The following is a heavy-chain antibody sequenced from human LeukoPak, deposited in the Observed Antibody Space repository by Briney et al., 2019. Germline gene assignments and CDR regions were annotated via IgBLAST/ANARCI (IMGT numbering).Heavy chain of an antibody. CDR1: GFTVSSNY. D-gene: IGHD1-26*01. V-gene: IGHV3-53*01. Sequence: GGSLRLSCAASGFTVSSNYMSWVRQAPGKGLEWVSVIYSGGGTYYADSVKGRFTISRDDSKNTLYLQMNSLRAEDTAVYYCAKDLGRYRNNYFDYWGQGTLVTVSS. CDR3: AKDLGRYRNNYFDY. CDR2: IYSGGGT. J-gene: IGHJ4*02.